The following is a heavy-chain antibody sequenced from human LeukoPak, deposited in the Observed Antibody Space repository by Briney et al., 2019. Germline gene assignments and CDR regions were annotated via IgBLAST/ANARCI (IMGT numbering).Heavy chain of an antibody. J-gene: IGHJ4*02. CDR1: GGSVSSGSYY. D-gene: IGHD5-18*01. Sequence: SETLSLTCTVSGGSVSSGSYYWSWIRQPPGRGLEWIGYIYNSGSPNYNPSLKSRVTISVDTSMSQFSLTLTSVTAADTAVYYCASSDSYGLMLSVRATDWGQGTLVTVSS. CDR3: ASSDSYGLMLSVRATD. CDR2: IYNSGSP. V-gene: IGHV4-61*01.